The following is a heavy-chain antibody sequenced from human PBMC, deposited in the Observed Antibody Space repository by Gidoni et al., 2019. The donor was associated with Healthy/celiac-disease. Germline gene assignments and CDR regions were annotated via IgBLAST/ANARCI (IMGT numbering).Heavy chain of an antibody. D-gene: IGHD3-22*01. J-gene: IGHJ4*02. CDR2: IYSGGST. CDR3: AREIRGAGYYDSSGYYYFDY. CDR1: GFTVSSNY. Sequence: EVQLVESGGGLVQPGGSLRLSCAASGFTVSSNYMSWVRQAPGKGLEWVSVIYSGGSTYYADSVKGRFTISRDNSKNTLYLQMNSLRAEDTAVYYCAREIRGAGYYDSSGYYYFDYWGQGTLVTVSS. V-gene: IGHV3-66*02.